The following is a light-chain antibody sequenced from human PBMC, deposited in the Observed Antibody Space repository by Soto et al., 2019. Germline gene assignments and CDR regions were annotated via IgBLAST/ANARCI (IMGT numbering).Light chain of an antibody. Sequence: ALQMTQSPSALSASVGDRVTITSRASQDINDDVGCYQQTPGKAPKLLISGPSRLQSAAPSRFSGSGSGAAFTLTITSVRPEDCATYDCLQNHNSPRQFGQGTQVE. J-gene: IGKJ1*01. V-gene: IGKV1-6*01. CDR1: QDINDD. CDR3: LQNHNSPRQ. CDR2: GPS.